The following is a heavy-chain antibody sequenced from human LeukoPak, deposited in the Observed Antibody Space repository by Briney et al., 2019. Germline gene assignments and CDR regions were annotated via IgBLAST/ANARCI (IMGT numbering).Heavy chain of an antibody. D-gene: IGHD2-21*01. V-gene: IGHV3-23*01. Sequence: GGSLRLSCAASGFTFSSYAMSWVRQAPGKGLDWVSAISGSGGSTYYADSVKGRFTISRDNSKNTLYLQMNSLRAEDTAVYYCAKVSLKTDYYYYYYGMDVWGQGTTVTVSS. CDR2: ISGSGGST. CDR1: GFTFSSYA. CDR3: AKVSLKTDYYYYYYGMDV. J-gene: IGHJ6*02.